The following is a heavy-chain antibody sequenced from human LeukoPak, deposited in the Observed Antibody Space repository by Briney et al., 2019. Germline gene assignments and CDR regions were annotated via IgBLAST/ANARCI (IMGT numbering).Heavy chain of an antibody. CDR2: GDIRGGT. CDR3: AKNGQSGFSFDP. Sequence: SETLSLTCAVYGGFFYGSYWSWIRHLPGKGLEWIGEGDIRGGTKYKPSLKSRVTISADTSKNQFSLKLNFLTAADTGVYYCAKNGQSGFSFDPWGQGTPVTVSS. J-gene: IGHJ5*02. V-gene: IGHV4-34*01. D-gene: IGHD5-12*01. CDR1: GGFFYGSY.